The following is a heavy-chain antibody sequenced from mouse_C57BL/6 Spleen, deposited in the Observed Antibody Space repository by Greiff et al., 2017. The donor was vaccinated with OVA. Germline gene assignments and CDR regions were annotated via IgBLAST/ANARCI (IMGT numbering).Heavy chain of an antibody. Sequence: QVQLKESGPGLVQPSQSLSITCTVSGFSLTSYGVHWVRQSPGKGLEWLGVIWSGGSTDYNAAFISRLSISKDNSKSQVFFKMNSLQADDTAMYYSARDGSSYWDFDVWGTGTTVTVSS. D-gene: IGHD1-1*01. J-gene: IGHJ1*03. V-gene: IGHV2-2*01. CDR1: GFSLTSYG. CDR3: ARDGSSYWDFDV. CDR2: IWSGGST.